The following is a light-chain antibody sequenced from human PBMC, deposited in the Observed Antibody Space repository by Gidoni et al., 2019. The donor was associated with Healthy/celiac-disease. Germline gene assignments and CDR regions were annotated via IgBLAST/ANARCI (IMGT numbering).Light chain of an antibody. CDR3: QVWDSSSDHPFYV. CDR1: NIGSKS. J-gene: IGLJ1*01. V-gene: IGLV3-21*02. Sequence: SYVLTPPPSVSVAPAQTARITCGGNNIGSKSVHWYQQKPGQAPVLVVYDDSDRHSGIPERFSGSNSGNTATLTISRVEAGDEADYYCQVWDSSSDHPFYVFGTGTKVTVL. CDR2: DDS.